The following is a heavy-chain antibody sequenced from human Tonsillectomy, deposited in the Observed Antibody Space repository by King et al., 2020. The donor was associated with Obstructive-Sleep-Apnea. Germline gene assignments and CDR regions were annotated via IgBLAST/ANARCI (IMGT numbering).Heavy chain of an antibody. CDR1: GFTFSSYA. V-gene: IGHV3-23*04. D-gene: IGHD5-18*01. CDR3: ARDAEGMDTAMVYYFDY. J-gene: IGHJ4*02. Sequence: VQLVESGGGLVQPGGSLRLSCAASGFTFSSYAMSWVRQAPGKGLEWVSSISSSGRSTYYADFVKGRFTISRDNSKNTLYLHMSSLRAEDTAEYYCARDAEGMDTAMVYYFDYWGQGTLVTVSS. CDR2: ISSSGRST.